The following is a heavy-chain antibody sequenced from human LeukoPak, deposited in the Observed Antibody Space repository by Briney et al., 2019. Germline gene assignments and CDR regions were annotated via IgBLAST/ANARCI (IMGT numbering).Heavy chain of an antibody. Sequence: SETLSLTCIVSGGSISSYYWNWIRQSAGEGLEWIGRIYIGGSTSYNPPLKSRVTMSVATSKIHFSLNPTSVTAAHTAMYYGARGPRMVAMNGYAFDIWGPGTTVIVSS. V-gene: IGHV4-4*07. D-gene: IGHD2-2*01. CDR1: GGSISSYY. CDR3: ARGPRMVAMNGYAFDI. J-gene: IGHJ3*02. CDR2: IYIGGST.